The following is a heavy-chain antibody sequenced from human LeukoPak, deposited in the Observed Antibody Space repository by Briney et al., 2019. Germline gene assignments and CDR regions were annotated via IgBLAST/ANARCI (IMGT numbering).Heavy chain of an antibody. CDR3: ARDRPVQLWLRRSYRPWFDP. V-gene: IGHV4-34*01. D-gene: IGHD5-18*01. Sequence: SETLSLTCAVYGGSFSGYYWSWIRQPPGKGLEWIGSIYYSGSTYYNPSLKSRVTISVDTSKNQFSLKLSSVTAADTAVYYCARDRPVQLWLRRSYRPWFDPWGQGTLVTVSS. CDR2: IYYSGST. J-gene: IGHJ5*02. CDR1: GGSFSGYY.